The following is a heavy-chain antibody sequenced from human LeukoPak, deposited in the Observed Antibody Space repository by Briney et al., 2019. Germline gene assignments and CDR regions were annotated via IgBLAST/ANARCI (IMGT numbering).Heavy chain of an antibody. D-gene: IGHD3-9*01. V-gene: IGHV3-30*02. Sequence: GGSLRLSCAASGFTFSNYGMHWVRQAPGKGLEWLAFMRYDGSNTHYADSVKGRFTISRDNSKNTLFLQMNGLRSEDTALYYCANGPHYNILTGFYKVRSHLDYWGQGTLVTVSS. CDR1: GFTFSNYG. J-gene: IGHJ4*02. CDR2: MRYDGSNT. CDR3: ANGPHYNILTGFYKVRSHLDY.